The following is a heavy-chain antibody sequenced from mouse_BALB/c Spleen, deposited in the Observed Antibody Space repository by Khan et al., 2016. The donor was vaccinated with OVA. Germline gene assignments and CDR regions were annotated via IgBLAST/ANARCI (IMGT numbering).Heavy chain of an antibody. CDR3: ARVGYNGTMDS. CDR2: INTYTGDP. Sequence: QIQLVQSGPELKKPGETVKISCKASGYTFRNNGMNWVKQTPGKGLKWMGWINTYTGDPTYADDFKGRFAFSLETSADTAYLQINNLKNEDTARYFCARVGYNGTMDSWGQGTSVTVSA. CDR1: GYTFRNNG. J-gene: IGHJ4*01. V-gene: IGHV9-3-1*01. D-gene: IGHD2-14*01.